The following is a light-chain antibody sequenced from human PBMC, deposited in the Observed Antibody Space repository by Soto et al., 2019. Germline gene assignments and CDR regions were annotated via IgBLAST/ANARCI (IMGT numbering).Light chain of an antibody. V-gene: IGKV1-5*01. J-gene: IGKJ1*01. CDR2: AAS. CDR1: QSISRG. CDR3: QQYIPGT. Sequence: DIQMTQSPPTLSASVGDRVTITCRASQSISRGLAWHQQKAGEAPKLLIYAASTLVSGVPSRFSGSGSGTEFTLSISGLQADDFATEYCQQYIPGTCGQGTKVEIK.